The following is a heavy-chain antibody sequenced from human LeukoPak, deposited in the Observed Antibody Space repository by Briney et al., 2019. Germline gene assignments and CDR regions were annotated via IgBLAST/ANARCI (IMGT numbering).Heavy chain of an antibody. D-gene: IGHD2-21*02. CDR1: GFTFSSYG. J-gene: IGHJ4*02. CDR2: ISYDGSNK. CDR3: AKDRPAYCGGDCYFWDY. Sequence: GGSLRLSCAASGFTFSSYGMHWVRQAPGKGLEWVAVISYDGSNKYYADSVKGRFTISRDNSKNTLYLQMNSLRAEDTAVYYCAKDRPAYCGGDCYFWDYWGQGTLVTVSS. V-gene: IGHV3-30*18.